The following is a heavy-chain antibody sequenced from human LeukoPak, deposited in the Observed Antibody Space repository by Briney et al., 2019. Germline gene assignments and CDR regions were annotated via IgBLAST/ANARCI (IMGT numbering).Heavy chain of an antibody. CDR3: AREGITMVRGVD. CDR2: INHSGST. CDR1: GGSFSGYY. J-gene: IGHJ4*02. V-gene: IGHV4-34*01. Sequence: SETLSLTCAVYGGSFSGYYWSWIRQPPGKGLEWIGEINHSGSTNYNPSLKSRVTISVDTSKNQFSLKLSSVTAADTAVYYCAREGITMVRGVDWGQGTLVTVSS. D-gene: IGHD3-10*01.